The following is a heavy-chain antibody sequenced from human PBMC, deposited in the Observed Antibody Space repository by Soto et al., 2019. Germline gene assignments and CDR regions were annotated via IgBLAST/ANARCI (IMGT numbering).Heavy chain of an antibody. CDR1: GFSFSSYW. V-gene: IGHV3-74*01. J-gene: IGHJ3*01. Sequence: EVQLGESGGGLVQPGGSLRLSCADSGFSFSSYWMHWVRQGPGKGLVWVSRINTDGSSTNYADSVKGRFTISRDNAKNTVYLQMNSLRAEDTAVYYCARSPGGYYIDWGQGTMVTVSS. CDR2: INTDGSST. CDR3: ARSPGGYYID. D-gene: IGHD3-9*01.